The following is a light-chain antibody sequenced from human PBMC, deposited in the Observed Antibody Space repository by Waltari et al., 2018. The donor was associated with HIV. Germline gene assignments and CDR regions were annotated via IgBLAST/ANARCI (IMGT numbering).Light chain of an antibody. Sequence: QSALTQPASVSGSPGQSITISCTGTFSDVGSYNLVSWYQKHPGESPKIMIYEVTNRASWVASCCSSAKSGNPASLTISGLQAEDEADYYCCSYAGSRIHVVFGGGTKLTVL. CDR1: FSDVGSYNL. CDR3: CSYAGSRIHVV. CDR2: EVT. V-gene: IGLV2-23*02. J-gene: IGLJ2*01.